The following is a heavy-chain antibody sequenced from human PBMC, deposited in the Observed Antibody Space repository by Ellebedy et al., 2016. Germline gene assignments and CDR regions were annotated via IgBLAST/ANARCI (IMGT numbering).Heavy chain of an antibody. Sequence: GESLKISCTASGFTVNTYSMNRVRQAPGKGPEWVASVNLDGPVDHYMDSVRGRFTVSRDNAKSSLSLQIISLRAGDTAMYYCLPAGGSSRWGQGTLVTVSS. V-gene: IGHV3-7*01. CDR2: VNLDGPVD. CDR3: LPAGGSSR. CDR1: GFTVNTYS. D-gene: IGHD2-2*01. J-gene: IGHJ4*02.